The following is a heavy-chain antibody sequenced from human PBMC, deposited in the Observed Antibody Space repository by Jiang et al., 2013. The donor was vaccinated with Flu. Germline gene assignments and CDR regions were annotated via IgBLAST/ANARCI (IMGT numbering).Heavy chain of an antibody. CDR2: IIPMFDTA. CDR3: GGGENSGHYYYMDL. D-gene: IGHD2-21*01. CDR1: GGTFSTFA. V-gene: IGHV1-69*01. J-gene: IGHJ6*03. Sequence: SGAEVKKPGSSVKVSCKASGGTFSTFAISWVRQAPGLGLEWIGGIIPMFDTAVYAQRFQGRVTITADESTNTAYMELGSLRSEDTAVYYCGGGENSGHYYYMDLWGKGTTVTVSS.